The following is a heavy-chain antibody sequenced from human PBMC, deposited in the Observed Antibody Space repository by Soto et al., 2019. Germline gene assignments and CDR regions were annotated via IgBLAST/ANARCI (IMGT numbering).Heavy chain of an antibody. CDR1: GGSIANNNSF. Sequence: PSEALSLTCTVSGGSIANNNSFWGWVRPPPGKGLERIGSPAYSGGTYKNPSLKSRVTVSVDTSKNQFSLKLTSVTAADTDVYYCAKVVVGATSHSDFDSWGQGTLVTVSS. D-gene: IGHD2-15*01. V-gene: IGHV4-39*01. CDR2: PAYSGGT. J-gene: IGHJ4*02. CDR3: AKVVVGATSHSDFDS.